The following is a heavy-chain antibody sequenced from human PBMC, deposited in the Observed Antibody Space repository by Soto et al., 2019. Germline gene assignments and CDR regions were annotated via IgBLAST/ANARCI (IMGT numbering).Heavy chain of an antibody. D-gene: IGHD2-8*02. V-gene: IGHV3-21*06. Sequence: PGGSLRLSCAASGFNFSNYNINWVRQAPGKGLEWVSSISSTSSSISYADSVKGRFTISRDNVKNSLYLLMNSLRAEDTAVYYCARDYCPGGVCYTIFDYWGQGTLVTVSS. J-gene: IGHJ4*02. CDR3: ARDYCPGGVCYTIFDY. CDR2: ISSTSSSI. CDR1: GFNFSNYN.